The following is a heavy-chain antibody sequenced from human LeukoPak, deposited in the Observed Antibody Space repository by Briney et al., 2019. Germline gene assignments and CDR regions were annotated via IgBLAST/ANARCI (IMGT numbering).Heavy chain of an antibody. J-gene: IGHJ3*02. CDR3: ARVRGKGRAFDI. D-gene: IGHD3-16*01. CDR2: ISSSSSYI. Sequence: PGGSLRLSCAASGFTFSSYSMNWVRQAPGKGLEWVSFISSSSSYIYYADSVKGRFTISRDNSKNTLYLQMNSLRAEDTAVYYCARVRGKGRAFDIWGQGTMVTVSS. CDR1: GFTFSSYS. V-gene: IGHV3-21*04.